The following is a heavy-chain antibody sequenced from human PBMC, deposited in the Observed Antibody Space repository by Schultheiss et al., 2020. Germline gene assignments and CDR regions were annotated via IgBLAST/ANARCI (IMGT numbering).Heavy chain of an antibody. V-gene: IGHV3-21*05. CDR1: GFTFSSYA. D-gene: IGHD3-16*01. CDR3: ARDANRGSFDY. CDR2: ISSSSSYT. Sequence: GGSLRLSCAASGFTFSSYAMSWVRQAPGKGLEWVSYISSSSSYTNYADSVKGRFTISRDNSKNTLYLQMNSLRAEDTAVYYCARDANRGSFDYWGQGTLVTVSS. J-gene: IGHJ4*02.